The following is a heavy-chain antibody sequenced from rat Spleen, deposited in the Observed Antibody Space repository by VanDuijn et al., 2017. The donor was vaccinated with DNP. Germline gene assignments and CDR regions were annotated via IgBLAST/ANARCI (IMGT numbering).Heavy chain of an antibody. CDR2: IIYDGSST. D-gene: IGHD1-11*01. CDR3: AKAGGYSPWYFDY. V-gene: IGHV5-7*01. Sequence: EVQLVETGGGLVQPGGSLKLSCVASGFTFSDYYMAWVRQAPKKGLEWVATIIYDGSSTYYRASVKGRFTISRDYAKPTLYLQMDSLRSEDTATYYCAKAGGYSPWYFDYWGQGVMVTVSS. J-gene: IGHJ2*01. CDR1: GFTFSDYY.